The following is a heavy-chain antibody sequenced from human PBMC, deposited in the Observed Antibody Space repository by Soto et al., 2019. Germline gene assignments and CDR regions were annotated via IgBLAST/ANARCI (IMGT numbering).Heavy chain of an antibody. V-gene: IGHV3-48*02. CDR3: ASSGSYRFDY. CDR2: ITSSSSTI. J-gene: IGHJ4*02. CDR1: RFTFSRCN. Sequence: EVQLVESGGGLVQPGGSLRLSCAANRFTFSRCNIKWVRQAPGKGLEWVAYITSSSSTIYYADSVKGRFTISRDNAKDSLYLQMNSLGDEDTAVYYCASSGSYRFDYWGQGTLVTVSS. D-gene: IGHD1-26*01.